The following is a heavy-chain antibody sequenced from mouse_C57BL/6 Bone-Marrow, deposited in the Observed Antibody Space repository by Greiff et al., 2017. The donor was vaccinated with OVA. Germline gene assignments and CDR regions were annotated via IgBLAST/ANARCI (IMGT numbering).Heavy chain of an antibody. V-gene: IGHV3-6*01. Sequence: DVQLQESGPGLVKPSQSQSLTCSVTGYSITSGYYWNWIRQFPGNKLEWMGYISYDGSNNYNPSLKNRISITRDTSKNQFFLKLNSVTTEDTATYYCARDGYWGQGTTLTVSS. CDR2: ISYDGSN. CDR3: ARDGY. J-gene: IGHJ2*01. CDR1: GYSITSGYY.